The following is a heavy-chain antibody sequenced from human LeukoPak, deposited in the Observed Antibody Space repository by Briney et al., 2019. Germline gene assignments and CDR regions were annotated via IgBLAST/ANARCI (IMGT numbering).Heavy chain of an antibody. Sequence: SETLSFTCTVSGGSISSGDYYWSWIRQPPGKGLEWIGFIYYSGSTYYNPSLKSRVTISVDTSKNQFSLKLSSVTAADTAVYYCARSNIVLIPNRLGDAFDIWGQGTMVTVSS. D-gene: IGHD2-8*01. CDR3: ARSNIVLIPNRLGDAFDI. CDR1: GGSISSGDYY. CDR2: IYYSGST. V-gene: IGHV4-30-4*08. J-gene: IGHJ3*02.